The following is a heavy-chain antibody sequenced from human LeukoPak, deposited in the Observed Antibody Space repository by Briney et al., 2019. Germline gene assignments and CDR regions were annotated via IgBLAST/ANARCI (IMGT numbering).Heavy chain of an antibody. J-gene: IGHJ3*01. CDR1: GGSFSGYY. D-gene: IGHD1-7*01. V-gene: IGHV4-34*01. CDR3: ARDKGALGGITPGAFDV. Sequence: SETLSLTCAVYGGSFSGYYWSWIRQPPGKGLEWIGEINHSGSTNYNPSLKSRVTISVDTSKNQFSLKLSSVTAADTAVYYCARDKGALGGITPGAFDVWGQGTMVTVSS. CDR2: INHSGST.